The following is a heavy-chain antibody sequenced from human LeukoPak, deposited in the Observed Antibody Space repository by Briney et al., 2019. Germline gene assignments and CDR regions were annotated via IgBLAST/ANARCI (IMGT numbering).Heavy chain of an antibody. V-gene: IGHV3-7*03. CDR2: IKQDGSEK. Sequence: GGSLRLSCAASGFTFSSYWMSWVRQAPGKGLEWVANIKQDGSEKYYVDSVKGRFTISRDNAKSSLYLQMNSLRAEDTAVYYCARASGRLRLSWFDPWGQGTLVTVSS. J-gene: IGHJ5*02. CDR1: GFTFSSYW. CDR3: ARASGRLRLSWFDP. D-gene: IGHD4-17*01.